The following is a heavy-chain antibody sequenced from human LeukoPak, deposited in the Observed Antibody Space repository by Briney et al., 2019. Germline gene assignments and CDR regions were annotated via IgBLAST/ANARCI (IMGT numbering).Heavy chain of an antibody. J-gene: IGHJ4*02. D-gene: IGHD3-3*01. CDR2: ISYDGSNK. V-gene: IGHV3-30-3*01. CDR3: ATETFGMVIKYYFDY. Sequence: PGRSLRLSCAASGFTFSSYAMHWVRQAPGKGLEWVAVISYDGSNKYYADSVKGRFTISRDNSKNTLYLQMNSLRAEDTAVYYCATETFGMVIKYYFDYWGQGTLVTVSS. CDR1: GFTFSSYA.